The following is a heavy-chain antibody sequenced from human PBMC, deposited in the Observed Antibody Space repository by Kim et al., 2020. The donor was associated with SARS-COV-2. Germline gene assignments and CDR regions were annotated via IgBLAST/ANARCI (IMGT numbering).Heavy chain of an antibody. V-gene: IGHV3-33*06. CDR1: GFTFSSYG. CDR3: AKEGGVYYDSSGYYQYVAVMDY. J-gene: IGHJ4*01. D-gene: IGHD3-22*01. Sequence: GGSLRLSCAASGFTFSSYGMHWVRQAPGKGLEWVSVICYDGSNKYYADSVKGRFTISRDNSKNTLYLQMNSLRTEETAVYYCAKEGGVYYDSSGYYQYVAVMDYCGHGTLVTVSS. CDR2: ICYDGSNK.